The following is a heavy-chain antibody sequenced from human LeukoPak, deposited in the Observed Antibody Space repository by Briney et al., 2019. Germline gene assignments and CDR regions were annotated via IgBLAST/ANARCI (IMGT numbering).Heavy chain of an antibody. V-gene: IGHV1-2*02. CDR2: INPNSGGT. CDR1: GYTFTGYY. Sequence: ASVKVSCKASGYTFTGYYMHWVRHAPGQGLEWMGWINPNSGGTNYAQKFQGRVTMTRDTSISTAYMELSRLRSDDTAVYYCARGLNHYYGMDVWGQGNTVTVSS. J-gene: IGHJ6*02. CDR3: ARGLNHYYGMDV.